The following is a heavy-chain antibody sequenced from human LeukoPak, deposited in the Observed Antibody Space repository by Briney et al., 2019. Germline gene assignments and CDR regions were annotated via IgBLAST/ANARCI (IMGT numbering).Heavy chain of an antibody. CDR3: ARDSVGATNYFDY. V-gene: IGHV3-30-3*01. J-gene: IGHJ4*02. CDR2: ISYDGSNK. Sequence: GGSLRLSCAASGFTFSSYAMHWVRQAPGKGLEWVAVISYDGSNKYYADSEKGRFTISRDNSKNTLYLQMNSLRAEDTAVYYCARDSVGATNYFDYWGQGTLVTVSS. CDR1: GFTFSSYA. D-gene: IGHD1-26*01.